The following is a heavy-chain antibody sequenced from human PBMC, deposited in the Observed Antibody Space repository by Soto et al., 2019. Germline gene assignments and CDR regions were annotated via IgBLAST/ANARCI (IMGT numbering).Heavy chain of an antibody. D-gene: IGHD3-22*01. CDR1: GYSFTIYW. V-gene: IGHV5-51*01. CDR3: ARHGPRVYYDNSDYYYYGMDV. Sequence: GESLKISCKGSGYSFTIYWIGWVRQMPGKGLEWMGNIYPGDSDTRYSPSFQGHGTISADKSISTAHLQWSSLKASDTPMYYCARHGPRVYYDNSDYYYYGMDVWGQGTTVTVSS. CDR2: IYPGDSDT. J-gene: IGHJ6*02.